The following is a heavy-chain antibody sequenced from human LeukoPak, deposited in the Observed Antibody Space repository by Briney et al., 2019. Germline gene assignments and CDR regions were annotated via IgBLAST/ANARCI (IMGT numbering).Heavy chain of an antibody. D-gene: IGHD4-23*01. CDR3: AKGRWVTPQSYFDY. CDR1: GFTFSSYA. J-gene: IGHJ4*02. CDR2: ISGSGGST. V-gene: IGHV3-23*01. Sequence: GGSLRLSCAASGFTFSSYAMSWVRQAPGKGLEWVSAISGSGGSTYYADSVKGRFTISRDNSKNTLYLQMNGLRAEDTAVYYCAKGRWVTPQSYFDYWAQGPLVTVPS.